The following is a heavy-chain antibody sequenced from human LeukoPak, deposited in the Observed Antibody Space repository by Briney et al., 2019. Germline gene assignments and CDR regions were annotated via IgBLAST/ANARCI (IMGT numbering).Heavy chain of an antibody. J-gene: IGHJ4*02. D-gene: IGHD2-2*01. Sequence: GGSLRLSCAASGFTFSSYSMNWVRQAPGKGLEWVSSISSSSSYIYYADSVKGRFTISRDNAKNSLYLQMNSLRAEDTAVYYCARALPAASHTSFDYWGQGALVTVSS. CDR2: ISSSSSYI. CDR3: ARALPAASHTSFDY. V-gene: IGHV3-21*01. CDR1: GFTFSSYS.